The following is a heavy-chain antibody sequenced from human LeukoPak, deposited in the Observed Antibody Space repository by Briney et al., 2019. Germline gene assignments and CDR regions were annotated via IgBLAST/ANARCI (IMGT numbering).Heavy chain of an antibody. CDR2: INPNSGGT. D-gene: IGHD6-6*01. Sequence: ASVKVSCKDPGDTSTGYYMHWVRQAPGQGLEWMGWINPNSGGTNYAQKFQGRVTMTRDTSISTAYMELSRLRSDDTAVYYCAREWPSGSSARFDYWGQGTLVTVSS. J-gene: IGHJ4*02. CDR1: GDTSTGYY. V-gene: IGHV1-2*02. CDR3: AREWPSGSSARFDY.